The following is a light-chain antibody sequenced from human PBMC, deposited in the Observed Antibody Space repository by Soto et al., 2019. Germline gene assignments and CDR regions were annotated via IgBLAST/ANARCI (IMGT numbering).Light chain of an antibody. CDR1: QSVSSW. CDR3: QQYISFPKT. Sequence: IQISQSPPNLPAFVGDTVTITCRASQSVSSWLAWYQQKPGTAPNLLIYDASSLASGVPSRFSGSGSGTKFTLTIRSLQPDDFATYYCQQYISFPKTFGQGIKVDIK. CDR2: DAS. V-gene: IGKV1-5*01. J-gene: IGKJ1*01.